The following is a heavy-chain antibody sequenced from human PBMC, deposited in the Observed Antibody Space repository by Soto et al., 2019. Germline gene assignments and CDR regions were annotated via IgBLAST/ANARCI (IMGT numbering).Heavy chain of an antibody. J-gene: IGHJ4*02. D-gene: IGHD3-16*01. Sequence: PXGSLILSCAASGVTLSSYAMSWVRQAPGKGLEWVSAISGSGGSTYYADSVKGRFTISRDNSKNTLYLQMNSLRAEDTAVYYCAKGIMITFGGVSLDSWGQGTLVTVSS. CDR3: AKGIMITFGGVSLDS. CDR2: ISGSGGST. CDR1: GVTLSSYA. V-gene: IGHV3-23*01.